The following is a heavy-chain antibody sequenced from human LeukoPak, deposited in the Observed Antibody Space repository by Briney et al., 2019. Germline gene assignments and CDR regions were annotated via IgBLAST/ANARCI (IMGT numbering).Heavy chain of an antibody. J-gene: IGHJ4*02. D-gene: IGHD5-18*01. Sequence: GGSLRLSCAASGFTFSSSWMDWVRQAPGKGLEWVASINPEGSEKYSADSVKGRFTISRDNAKNSLYLQMDSLRVEDTAFYYCARDLAYSRLDYWGQGMLVTVSS. CDR2: INPEGSEK. CDR3: ARDLAYSRLDY. CDR1: GFTFSSSW. V-gene: IGHV3-7*01.